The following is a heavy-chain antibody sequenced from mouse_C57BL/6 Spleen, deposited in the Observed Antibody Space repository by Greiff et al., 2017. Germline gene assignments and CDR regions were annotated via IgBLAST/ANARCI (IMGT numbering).Heavy chain of an antibody. CDR2: INYDGSST. Sequence: EVQLVESEGGLVQPGSSMKLSCTASGFTFSDYYMAWVRQVPEKGLEWVANINYDGSSTYYLDSLKSRFIISRDNAKNILYLQMSSLKSEDTATYYCARVSSGFAYWGQGTLVTVSA. CDR1: GFTFSDYY. D-gene: IGHD1-1*01. J-gene: IGHJ3*01. CDR3: ARVSSGFAY. V-gene: IGHV5-16*01.